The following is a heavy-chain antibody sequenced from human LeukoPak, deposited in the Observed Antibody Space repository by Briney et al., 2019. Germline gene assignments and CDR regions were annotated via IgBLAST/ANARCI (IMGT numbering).Heavy chain of an antibody. J-gene: IGHJ4*02. CDR2: IYYSGST. Sequence: SETLSLTCTVSGGSISSYYWSWIRQPPGKGLKWIGYIYYSGSTNYNPSLKSRVTISVDTSKNQFSLKLSSVTAADTAVYYCARLRRGVWSFDYWGQGTLVTVSS. CDR3: ARLRRGVWSFDY. D-gene: IGHD3-10*01. V-gene: IGHV4-59*08. CDR1: GGSISSYY.